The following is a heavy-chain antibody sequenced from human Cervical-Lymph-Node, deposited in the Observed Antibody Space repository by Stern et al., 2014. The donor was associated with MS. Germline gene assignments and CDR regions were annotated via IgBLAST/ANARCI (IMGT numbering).Heavy chain of an antibody. CDR1: GFTFTTYY. CDR3: ARNAYGDLSYWYFDL. Sequence: EVQLVESGGGLVQPGGSLRLSCAASGFTFTTYYMSWVRQAPGKGLEWAANIKHDGSEEYYVDSVKGRFTISRDDAKTSLYLQMDSLRAEDTAVYYCARNAYGDLSYWYFDLWGRGTLVTVSS. CDR2: IKHDGSEE. J-gene: IGHJ2*01. V-gene: IGHV3-7*01. D-gene: IGHD4-17*01.